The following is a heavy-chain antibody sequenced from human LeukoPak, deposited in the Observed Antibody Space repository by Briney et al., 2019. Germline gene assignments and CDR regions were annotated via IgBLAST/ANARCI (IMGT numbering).Heavy chain of an antibody. CDR2: MYHSGST. CDR1: SGSISSTSYY. D-gene: IGHD3-3*01. CDR3: ARAGPITIFGVAIYGRGPYNWFDP. V-gene: IGHV4-39*07. Sequence: PSETLSLTCTVSSGSISSTSYYWGWIRQPPGMGLEWVGSMYHSGSTNYNPSLKSRVTISVDTSKNQFFLKLSSVTAADTAVYYCARAGPITIFGVAIYGRGPYNWFDPWGQGTLVTVSS. J-gene: IGHJ5*02.